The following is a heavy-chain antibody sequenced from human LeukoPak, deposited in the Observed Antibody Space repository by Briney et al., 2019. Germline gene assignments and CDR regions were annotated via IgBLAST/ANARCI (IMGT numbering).Heavy chain of an antibody. D-gene: IGHD5-18*01. CDR1: GFTFSDYY. CDR2: ISKSGSDT. J-gene: IGHJ4*02. V-gene: IGHV3-11*06. Sequence: GGSLRLSCAAFGFTFSDYYMSWIRQAPGKGLEWVSYISKSGSDTNFAESVKGRFTISRDNAKNSLYLQMNSLRAEDTAVYYCARGKSGYSYGLFDYWGQGTLVTVSS. CDR3: ARGKSGYSYGLFDY.